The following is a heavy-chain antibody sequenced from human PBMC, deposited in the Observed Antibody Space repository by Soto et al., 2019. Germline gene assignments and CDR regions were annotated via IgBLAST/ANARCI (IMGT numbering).Heavy chain of an antibody. CDR3: ARHGYNYGGGYFDY. CDR1: GFTFSSYA. CDR2: ISGSDDST. Sequence: GGSLRLSCAASGFTFSSYAMSGVRQAPGKGLEWVSVISGSDDSTYYADSVKGRFTISRDNSKNTLYLQMNSLRAEDTAVYYCARHGYNYGGGYFDYWGQGTLVTVSS. D-gene: IGHD5-18*01. J-gene: IGHJ4*02. V-gene: IGHV3-23*01.